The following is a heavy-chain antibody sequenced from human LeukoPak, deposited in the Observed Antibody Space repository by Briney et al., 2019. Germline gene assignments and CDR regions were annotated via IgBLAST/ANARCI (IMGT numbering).Heavy chain of an antibody. J-gene: IGHJ4*02. D-gene: IGHD6-13*01. CDR1: GFTFRNYW. V-gene: IGHV3-7*04. CDR2: TNQDGGEK. Sequence: GGSLRLSCAASGFTFRNYWMTWVRQAPGKGLEWVANTNQDGGEKYYVDSVKGRFTISRDNAENSLYLQMSSLRAEDTAVYYCARGGAQQLEYWGQGTLVTVSS. CDR3: ARGGAQQLEY.